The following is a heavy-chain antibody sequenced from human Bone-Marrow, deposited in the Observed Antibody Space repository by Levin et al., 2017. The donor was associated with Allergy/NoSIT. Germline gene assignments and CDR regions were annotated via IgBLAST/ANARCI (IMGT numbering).Heavy chain of an antibody. CDR1: GCTVSSND. CDR2: IYSGGST. CDR3: ARGWFGELLSH. D-gene: IGHD3-10*01. Sequence: GGSLRLSCAASGCTVSSNDMSWGRQAPGKGPEWVSVIYSGGSTYYADSVKGRFTISRDNSKNTLYLQMNSLRAEDTAVYYCARGWFGELLSHWGQGTLVTVSS. J-gene: IGHJ4*02. V-gene: IGHV3-53*01.